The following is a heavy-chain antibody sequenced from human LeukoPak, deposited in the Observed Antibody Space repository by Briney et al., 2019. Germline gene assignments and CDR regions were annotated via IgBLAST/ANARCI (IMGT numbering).Heavy chain of an antibody. Sequence: GGSLRLSCAASGFTFSSYSMNWVRQAPGKGLEWVSSISSSSSYIHYADSVKGRFTISRDNAKNSLYLQMNSLRAEDTAVYYCAREGCSGGSCYVGDNWFDPWGQGTLVTISS. D-gene: IGHD2-15*01. CDR3: AREGCSGGSCYVGDNWFDP. CDR2: ISSSSSYI. CDR1: GFTFSSYS. V-gene: IGHV3-21*01. J-gene: IGHJ5*02.